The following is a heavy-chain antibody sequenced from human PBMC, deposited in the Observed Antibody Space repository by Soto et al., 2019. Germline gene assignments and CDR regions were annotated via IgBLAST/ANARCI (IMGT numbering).Heavy chain of an antibody. D-gene: IGHD3-3*01. V-gene: IGHV4-34*01. CDR2: INHSGNT. Sequence: LSLTCAVNGGPFSGYYGTWIRQPPGKGLEWIGEINHSGNTNYNPSLQNRVTISVDTSKNQFSLNLSSVTAADTAVYYCARGSMEWLLLAYAMDVWGQGTAVTVSS. CDR3: ARGSMEWLLLAYAMDV. J-gene: IGHJ6*02. CDR1: GGPFSGYY.